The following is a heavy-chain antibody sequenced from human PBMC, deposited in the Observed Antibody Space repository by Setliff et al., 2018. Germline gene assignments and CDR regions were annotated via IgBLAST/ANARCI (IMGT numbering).Heavy chain of an antibody. CDR1: GYTFTSYA. CDR3: ARGDVYSGSYYHFDY. V-gene: IGHV1-3*01. Sequence: ASVKVSCKASGYTFTSYAMNWVRQAPGQRLEWMGWINAGNGNTKYSQKFQGRVTITRDTSASTAYMELSSLTSEDTAIYYCARGDVYSGSYYHFDYWGQGTLVTVSS. CDR2: INAGNGNT. J-gene: IGHJ4*02. D-gene: IGHD1-26*01.